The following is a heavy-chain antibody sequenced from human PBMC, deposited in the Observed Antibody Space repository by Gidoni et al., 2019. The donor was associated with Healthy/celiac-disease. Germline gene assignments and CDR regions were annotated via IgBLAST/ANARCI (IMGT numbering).Heavy chain of an antibody. J-gene: IGHJ4*02. CDR1: GFSLSNARMG. D-gene: IGHD5-12*01. CDR3: ARRDGYNQDFDY. Sequence: QVTLKESGPVLVKPTEPLPLTCTVSGFSLSNARMGVSWIRQPPGKALEWLAHIFSNDEKSYSTSLKSRLTISKDTSKSQVVLTMTNMDPVDTATYYCARRDGYNQDFDYWGQGTLVTVSS. CDR2: IFSNDEK. V-gene: IGHV2-26*01.